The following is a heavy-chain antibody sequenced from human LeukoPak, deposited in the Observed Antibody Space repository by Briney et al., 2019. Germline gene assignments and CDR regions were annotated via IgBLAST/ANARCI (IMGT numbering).Heavy chain of an antibody. Sequence: ASVKVSCKASGYSFTRYYIQWVRQAPGQGLEWMGTINPSGGTISYAQKLQGRVTMTTDTSTSTAYMELRSLRSDDTAVYYCATRDQYSSSWYTPRHYYYAMDVWGQGTTVTVSS. D-gene: IGHD6-13*01. CDR3: ATRDQYSSSWYTPRHYYYAMDV. CDR2: INPSGGTI. CDR1: GYSFTRYY. V-gene: IGHV1-46*01. J-gene: IGHJ6*02.